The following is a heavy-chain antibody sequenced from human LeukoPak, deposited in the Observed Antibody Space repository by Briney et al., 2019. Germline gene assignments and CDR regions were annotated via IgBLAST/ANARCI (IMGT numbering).Heavy chain of an antibody. V-gene: IGHV4-4*07. CDR1: GESISRYY. Sequence: SETLSLTCTVSGESISRYYWSWIRQPAGKGLEWIGRVYKSRTTNYNPSLKSRVTMSVDTSKNQVSLKMISVTAADTAVYYCARVGKYYGSGTDVKFDYWGQGTLVTVSS. CDR3: ARVGKYYGSGTDVKFDY. D-gene: IGHD3-10*01. J-gene: IGHJ4*02. CDR2: VYKSRTT.